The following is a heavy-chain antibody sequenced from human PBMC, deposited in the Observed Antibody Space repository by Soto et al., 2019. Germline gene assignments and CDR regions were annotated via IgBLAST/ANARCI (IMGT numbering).Heavy chain of an antibody. CDR1: GFTFSIYA. Sequence: GGSLRLSCAASGFTFSIYAMSWVRQAPGKGLEWVSAISGSGGSTYYADSVKGRFTISRDNSKNTLYLQMNSLRAEDTAVYYCAKDLQGRFYGDYVDAFDIWGQGTMVTVSS. V-gene: IGHV3-23*01. CDR3: AKDLQGRFYGDYVDAFDI. CDR2: ISGSGGST. D-gene: IGHD4-17*01. J-gene: IGHJ3*02.